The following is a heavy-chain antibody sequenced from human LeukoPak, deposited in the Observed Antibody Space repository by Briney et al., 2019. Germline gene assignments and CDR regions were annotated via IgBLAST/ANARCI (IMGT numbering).Heavy chain of an antibody. V-gene: IGHV1-2*02. CDR1: GYTFTGYY. D-gene: IGHD3-9*01. J-gene: IGHJ6*02. CDR3: ARDYDILTGYSYYYGMDV. Sequence: ASVKVSCKASGYTFTGYYMHWVRQAPGQGLERMGWINPNSGGTNYAQKFQGRVTMTRDTSISTAYMELSSLRSEDTAVYYCARDYDILTGYSYYYGMDVWGQGTTVTVSS. CDR2: INPNSGGT.